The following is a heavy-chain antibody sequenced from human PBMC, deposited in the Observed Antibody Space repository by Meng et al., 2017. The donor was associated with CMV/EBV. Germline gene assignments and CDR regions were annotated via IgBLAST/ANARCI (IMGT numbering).Heavy chain of an antibody. D-gene: IGHD2/OR15-2a*01. CDR2: MNPNSGNT. V-gene: IGHV1-8*01. Sequence: ASVKVSCKASGYTFTSYDINWVRQATGQGLEWMGWMNPNSGNTGYAQKFQGRVTMTRNTSISTAYMELSSLRSEDTAVYYCARVSGGAYGTDVWGQGTTVTVSS. CDR3: ARVSGGAYGTDV. J-gene: IGHJ6*02. CDR1: GYTFTSYD.